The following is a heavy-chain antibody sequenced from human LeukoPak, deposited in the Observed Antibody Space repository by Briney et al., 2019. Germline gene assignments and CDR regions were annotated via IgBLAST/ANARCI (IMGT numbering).Heavy chain of an antibody. Sequence: GGSLRLSCAASGVSSFSTYEMMWVRQAPGKGLDWVSYISNAGSTISYADSVKGRFTISRDNTKKSLYLQMNSVRVEDTALYYCATVRRDDYNFIGDYWGQGTLVSVSS. D-gene: IGHD5-24*01. CDR2: ISNAGSTI. V-gene: IGHV3-48*03. CDR1: GVSSFSTYE. J-gene: IGHJ4*02. CDR3: ATVRRDDYNFIGDY.